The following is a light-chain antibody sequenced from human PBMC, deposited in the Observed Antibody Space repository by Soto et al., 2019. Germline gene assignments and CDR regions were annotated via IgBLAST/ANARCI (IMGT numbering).Light chain of an antibody. J-gene: IGKJ2*01. CDR2: GAS. CDR1: QSVSSNY. V-gene: IGKV3D-20*02. Sequence: IVLTQSPGTLSLSPGERATLSCWASQSVSSNYLAWYQQKPGQAPRLLIYGASSRATGIPDRFSGTGSGTDFTLTISRLEPEDFAIYYCQQRRNWPGAFGQGTKLEIK. CDR3: QQRRNWPGA.